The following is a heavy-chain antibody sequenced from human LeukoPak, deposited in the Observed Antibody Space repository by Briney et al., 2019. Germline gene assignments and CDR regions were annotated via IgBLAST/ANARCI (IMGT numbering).Heavy chain of an antibody. J-gene: IGHJ4*02. CDR1: GFTFSSYW. CDR3: ARDLGYHRADY. Sequence: TGGSLRLSCAASGFTFSSYWMSWVRQAPGKGLEWVANIKGDGSDNHYVDSVRGRFTISRDNAKNSLYLQMNTLTAEDTAVYYCARDLGYHRADYWGQGTLVTVSS. D-gene: IGHD5-12*01. V-gene: IGHV3-7*04. CDR2: IKGDGSDN.